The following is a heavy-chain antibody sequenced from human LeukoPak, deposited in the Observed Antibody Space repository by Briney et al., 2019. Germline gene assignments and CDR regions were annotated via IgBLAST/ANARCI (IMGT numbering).Heavy chain of an antibody. J-gene: IGHJ6*02. Sequence: GGSLRLSCAASGFTFSSYWMHWVRQAPGEGLVWVSRINSDGSSTSYADSVKGRFTISRDNAKNTLYLQMNSLRAEDTAVYYCARGAAAGSSDAEYYYYYGMDVWGQGTTVTVSS. CDR2: INSDGSST. CDR1: GFTFSSYW. CDR3: ARGAAAGSSDAEYYYYYGMDV. V-gene: IGHV3-74*01. D-gene: IGHD6-13*01.